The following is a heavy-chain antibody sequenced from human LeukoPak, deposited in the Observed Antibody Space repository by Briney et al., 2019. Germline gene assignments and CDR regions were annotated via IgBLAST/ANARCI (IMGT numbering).Heavy chain of an antibody. CDR2: MSPKSGNT. CDR1: GGTFSSYA. V-gene: IGHV1-8*02. D-gene: IGHD7-27*01. CDR3: ARGPPNWGFDY. Sequence: GASVKVSCKASGGTFSSYAISWVRQAPGQGHECMGWMSPKSGNTGYAQKFQGRVTMTRNTSTSTAYMELSSLRSEDTAVYYCARGPPNWGFDYWGQGTLVTVSS. J-gene: IGHJ4*02.